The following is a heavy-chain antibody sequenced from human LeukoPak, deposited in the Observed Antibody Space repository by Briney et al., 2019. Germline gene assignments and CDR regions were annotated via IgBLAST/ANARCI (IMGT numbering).Heavy chain of an antibody. J-gene: IGHJ4*02. V-gene: IGHV3-7*01. CDR2: IKQDGSEK. CDR1: GFTFSSYW. CDR3: ARAPPYYYDSSGYYGYFDY. D-gene: IGHD3-22*01. Sequence: GGSLRLSCAASGFTFSSYWMSWVRQAPGKGLEWVANIKQDGSEKYYVDSVKGRFTISRDNAKNSLYLQMNSLRAEDTAVYYCARAPPYYYDSSGYYGYFDYWGQGTLATVSS.